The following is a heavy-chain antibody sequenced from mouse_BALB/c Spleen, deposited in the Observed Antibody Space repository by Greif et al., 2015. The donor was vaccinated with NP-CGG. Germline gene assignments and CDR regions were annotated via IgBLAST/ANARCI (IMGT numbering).Heavy chain of an antibody. CDR3: ARQREFDY. V-gene: IGHV5-6*01. J-gene: IGHJ2*01. CDR1: GFTFSSYG. Sequence: EVQGVESGGDLVKPGGSLKLSCAASGFTFSSYGMSWVRQTPDKRLEWVATISSGGSYTYYPDSVKGRFTISRDNAKNTLYLQMSSLKSEDTAMYYCARQREFDYWSQGTTLTVSS. CDR2: ISSGGSYT.